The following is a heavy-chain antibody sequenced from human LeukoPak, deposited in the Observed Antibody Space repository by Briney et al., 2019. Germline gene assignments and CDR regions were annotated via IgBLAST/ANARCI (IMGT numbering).Heavy chain of an antibody. CDR1: GYSITSGYY. CDR3: ARVGYNSGRYYFDY. V-gene: IGHV4-38-2*01. J-gene: IGHJ4*02. CDR2: IYHSGST. Sequence: SETLSLTCAVSGYSITSGYYWGWIRQPPGKGLEWIASIYHSGSTFHNPSLKSRATISVDTSKNQFSLKLNSVTAADTAMYYCARVGYNSGRYYFDYWGQGTLVTVSS. D-gene: IGHD6-19*01.